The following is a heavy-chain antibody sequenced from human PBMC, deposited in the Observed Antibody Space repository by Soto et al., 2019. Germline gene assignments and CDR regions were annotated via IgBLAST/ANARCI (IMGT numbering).Heavy chain of an antibody. CDR1: CFTFSTAW. V-gene: IGHV3-15*07. Sequence: GGSLRLSCAASCFTFSTAWMNWVRQAPGKGLEWVGRIKSKTDGGTTDYAAPVKGRFTISRDDSKNTLYLQMNSLKTEDTAVYYCTTDTDDYGDYYFDYWGQGTLVTVSS. D-gene: IGHD4-17*01. CDR3: TTDTDDYGDYYFDY. CDR2: IKSKTDGGTT. J-gene: IGHJ4*02.